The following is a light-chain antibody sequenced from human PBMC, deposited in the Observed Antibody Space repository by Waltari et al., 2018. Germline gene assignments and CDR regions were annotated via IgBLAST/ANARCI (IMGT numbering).Light chain of an antibody. V-gene: IGLV5-45*03. J-gene: IGLJ2*01. Sequence: QAVLTHPSSLSSSPGASARLTCTSHRGITVAYPTTYWYQQKPGRPPLYLLRFRSDLEKQQASGLPSRFSGSKDASANAGILLISGLQSEDEADYYCMIWHSSASVFGGGTTLTVL. CDR1: RGITVAYPT. CDR2: FRSDLEK. CDR3: MIWHSSASV.